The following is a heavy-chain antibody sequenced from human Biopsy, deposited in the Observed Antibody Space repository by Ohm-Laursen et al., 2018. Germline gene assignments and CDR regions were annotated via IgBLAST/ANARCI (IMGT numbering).Heavy chain of an antibody. D-gene: IGHD3-10*01. Sequence: TLSLTCAVSGVSISVDGYYWAWIRQLPGKGLDWIGYIYHSGTTYYNPSLKSRLTMSVDTSKNEFSLRLRSVTAADTAVYFCATFRAPWGTTQGGDYWGQGTLVTVSS. CDR2: IYHSGTT. V-gene: IGHV4-31*11. CDR3: ATFRAPWGTTQGGDY. CDR1: GVSISVDGYY. J-gene: IGHJ4*02.